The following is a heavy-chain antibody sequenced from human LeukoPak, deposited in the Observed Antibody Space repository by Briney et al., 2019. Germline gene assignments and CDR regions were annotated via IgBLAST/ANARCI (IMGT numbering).Heavy chain of an antibody. CDR2: IYHSGST. J-gene: IGHJ4*02. D-gene: IGHD3-3*01. CDR1: GGSMSPYH. Sequence: SETLSLTCTVSGGSMSPYHWGWIRQPPGKGLEWIGYIYHSGSTYYNPSLKSRVTISVDRSKNQFSLKLSSVTAADTAVYYCAGGVSYDFWSGYPSHFDYWGQGTLVTVSS. CDR3: AGGVSYDFWSGYPSHFDY. V-gene: IGHV4-59*12.